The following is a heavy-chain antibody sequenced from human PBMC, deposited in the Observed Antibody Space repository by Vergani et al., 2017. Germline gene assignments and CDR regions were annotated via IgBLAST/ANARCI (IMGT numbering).Heavy chain of an antibody. CDR2: MNPNSGNT. V-gene: IGHV1-8*03. CDR3: ARGAFRVGATSRSSPLGY. D-gene: IGHD1-26*01. J-gene: IGHJ4*02. CDR1: GYTFTSYD. Sequence: QVQLVQSGAEVKKPGASVKVPCKAPGYTFTSYDINWVRQATGQGLEWMGWMNPNSGNTGYAQKFQGRVTITRNTSISTAYMELSCLRAEDTAVYYCARGAFRVGATSRSSPLGYWGQGTLVTVSS.